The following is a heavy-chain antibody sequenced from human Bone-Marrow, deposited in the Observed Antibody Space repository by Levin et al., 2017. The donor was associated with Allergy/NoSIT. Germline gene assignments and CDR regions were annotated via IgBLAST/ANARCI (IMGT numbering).Heavy chain of an antibody. CDR2: IRSKTFGGTT. V-gene: IGHV3-49*03. D-gene: IGHD6-13*01. J-gene: IGHJ6*02. CDR1: GFTFGDYG. CDR3: TRDRLSTWYMDYYYGMDV. Sequence: GGSLRLSCTGSGFTFGDYGMIWFRQAPGKGLEWVGLIRSKTFGGTTEYAASVKGSFTISRDDSNSIASLQMNSLKTEDTGFYYRTRDRLSTWYMDYYYGMDVWGQGTTVTVSS.